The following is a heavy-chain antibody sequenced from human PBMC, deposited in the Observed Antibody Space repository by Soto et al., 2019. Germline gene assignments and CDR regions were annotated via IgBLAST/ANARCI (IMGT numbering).Heavy chain of an antibody. J-gene: IGHJ4*02. V-gene: IGHV3-74*01. D-gene: IGHD3-16*01. CDR3: ARGGLYAYYQDN. CDR1: GFTFSTYW. CDR2: IKVDESTT. Sequence: EVQLVESGGGLVQPGGSLRLSCAASGFTFSTYWMHWVRQAPGEGLVWVSRIKVDESTTNYADSVKGRFTVSRDNARNTLYLQINSLRPEDTAIYYCARGGLYAYYQDNWGQGTLVTVSS.